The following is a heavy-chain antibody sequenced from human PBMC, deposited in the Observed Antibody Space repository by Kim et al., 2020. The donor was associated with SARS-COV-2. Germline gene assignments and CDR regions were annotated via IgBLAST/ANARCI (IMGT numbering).Heavy chain of an antibody. D-gene: IGHD2-21*02. V-gene: IGHV1-69*10. Sequence: SVKVFCKASGGTFSSYAISWVRQAPGQGLEWMGGIIPILGTANYAQKFQGRVTITADKSTSTAYMALSSLRSEDTAVYYCARDLYGGNLDFDYWCQGTL. CDR3: ARDLYGGNLDFDY. CDR1: GGTFSSYA. CDR2: IIPILGTA. J-gene: IGHJ4*02.